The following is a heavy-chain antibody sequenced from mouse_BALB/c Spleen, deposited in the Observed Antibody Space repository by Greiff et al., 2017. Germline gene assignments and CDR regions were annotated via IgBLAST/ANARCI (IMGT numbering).Heavy chain of an antibody. CDR3: ARHYYRYDGPRAMDY. CDR2: IWSDGST. Sequence: QVQLKQSGPDLVAPSQSLSITCTVSGFSLTSYGVHWVRQPPGKGLEWLVVIWSDGSTTYNSALKSRLSISKDNSKSQVFLKMNSLQTDDTAMYYCARHYYRYDGPRAMDYWGQGTSVTVSS. CDR1: GFSLTSYG. D-gene: IGHD2-14*01. V-gene: IGHV2-6-2*01. J-gene: IGHJ4*01.